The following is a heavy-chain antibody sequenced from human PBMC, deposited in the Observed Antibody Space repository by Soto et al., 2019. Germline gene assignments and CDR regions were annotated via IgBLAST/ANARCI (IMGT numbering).Heavy chain of an antibody. D-gene: IGHD3-22*01. Sequence: QVQLVQSGAEVNKPGSSVKVSCKASGGTFSSSAISWVLQAPGQGLEWMGGIIPIFGTANYAQKVQGRVTITAAEATSTAYMERSSLRSEDTAVYYWARAREYYDRSGPSFDYWGQGTLVTVSS. J-gene: IGHJ4*02. CDR1: GGTFSSSA. V-gene: IGHV1-69*01. CDR3: ARAREYYDRSGPSFDY. CDR2: IIPIFGTA.